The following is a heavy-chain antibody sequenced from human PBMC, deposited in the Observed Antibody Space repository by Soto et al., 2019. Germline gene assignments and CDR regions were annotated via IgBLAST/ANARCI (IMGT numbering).Heavy chain of an antibody. CDR3: ARATSSTSGAIDY. D-gene: IGHD2-2*01. CDR2: IKEDGSEK. CDR1: AFTFRNYW. V-gene: IGHV3-7*04. Sequence: GGSLRLSCAASAFTFRNYWMSWVRQAPGKGLECVAKIKEDGSEKYYVDSVKGRFTISRDNAENSLYLQMNSLTVEDTAVYYCARATSSTSGAIDYWGQGTLVTVPQ. J-gene: IGHJ4*02.